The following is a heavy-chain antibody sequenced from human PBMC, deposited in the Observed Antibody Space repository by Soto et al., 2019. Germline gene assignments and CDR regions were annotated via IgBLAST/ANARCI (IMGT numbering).Heavy chain of an antibody. Sequence: PSETLSLTCTVSGASISGFYWSWIRKSAGKGLEWNGRIYATGTTDYNPSLKSRVMMSVDTSKKQFSLKLRSLTAADTAVYYCVRDGTKTLRDWFDPWGQGISVTVSS. J-gene: IGHJ5*02. CDR1: GASISGFY. V-gene: IGHV4-4*07. CDR3: VRDGTKTLRDWFDP. D-gene: IGHD1-1*01. CDR2: IYATGTT.